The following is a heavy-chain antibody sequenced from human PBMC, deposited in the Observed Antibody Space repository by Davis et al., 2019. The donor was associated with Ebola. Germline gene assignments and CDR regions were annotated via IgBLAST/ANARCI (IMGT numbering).Heavy chain of an antibody. D-gene: IGHD3-10*01. CDR1: GFTVSSNH. V-gene: IGHV3-53*05. J-gene: IGHJ4*02. CDR3: AKDDLVQGVRFLDS. Sequence: GESLKISCAASGFTVSSNHMSWVRQAPGKGLEWVSVIYDQSTAYADAVRGRFIISRDNTKNSLYLQMNTLRTEDTAFYYCAKDDLVQGVRFLDSWGQGTLVTVSS. CDR2: IYDQST.